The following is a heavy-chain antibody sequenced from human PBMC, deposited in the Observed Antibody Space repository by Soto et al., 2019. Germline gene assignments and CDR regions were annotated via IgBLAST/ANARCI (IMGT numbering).Heavy chain of an antibody. V-gene: IGHV3-33*01. CDR2: IYYDGSGK. CDR3: ARDIRSTYFDY. J-gene: IGHJ4*02. D-gene: IGHD2-21*01. CDR1: GFTFSNYG. Sequence: QVQLVESGGGVVQPGRSLGLSCAASGFTFSNYGMHWFRQAPGKGLEWVAVIYYDGSGKYYADSVKGRFTISRDNSKNPLSLQMHTVRAEDTAVYYCARDIRSTYFDYWGRGTRVTVSS.